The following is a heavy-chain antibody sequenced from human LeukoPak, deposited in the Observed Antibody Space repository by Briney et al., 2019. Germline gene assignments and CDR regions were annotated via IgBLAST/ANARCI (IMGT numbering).Heavy chain of an antibody. CDR2: IIPILGTA. V-gene: IGHV1-69*01. CDR3: ARDQAVAGTTDAFGI. J-gene: IGHJ3*02. CDR1: GGTFGSYA. D-gene: IGHD6-19*01. Sequence: GASVKVSCKASGGTFGSYAISWVRQAPGQGLEWMGGIIPILGTAKYAQKFQGRVTITADDSATTAYMELSSLRSEDTAVYYCARDQAVAGTTDAFGIWGQGTMVTISS.